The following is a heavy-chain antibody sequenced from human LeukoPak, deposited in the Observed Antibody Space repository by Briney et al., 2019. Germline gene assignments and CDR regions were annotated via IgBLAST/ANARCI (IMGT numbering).Heavy chain of an antibody. V-gene: IGHV3-74*01. CDR1: GFTFSSHW. CDR3: ARGAPNHYYVDV. Sequence: GGSLRLFCAASGFTFSSHWIHWVRQAPGKGLVWVSRINTDGRSTNYADSVKGRFTISRDNTKNTLYLQMNSLGAEDTSVYFCARGAPNHYYVDVWGKGTTVTVSS. J-gene: IGHJ6*03. CDR2: INTDGRST.